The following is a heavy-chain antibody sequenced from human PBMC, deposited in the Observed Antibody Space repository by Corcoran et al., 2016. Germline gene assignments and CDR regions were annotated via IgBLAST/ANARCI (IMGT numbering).Heavy chain of an antibody. CDR1: GDSVSSNSAA. J-gene: IGHJ4*02. CDR3: ARDRAENYYVSSGDYPFDY. V-gene: IGHV6-1*01. Sequence: QVQLQQSGPGLVKPSQTLSLTCAISGDSVSSNSAAWNWIRQSPSKGLEWLGRTYYRSKWYNDYAVSVKSRITSNPDTSKNQFSLQLNSVTPEDTAVYYCARDRAENYYVSSGDYPFDYWGQGTLVTVSS. CDR2: TYYRSKWYN. D-gene: IGHD3-22*01.